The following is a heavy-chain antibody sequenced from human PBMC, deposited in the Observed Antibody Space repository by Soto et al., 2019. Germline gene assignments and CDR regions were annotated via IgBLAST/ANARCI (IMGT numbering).Heavy chain of an antibody. CDR1: GYTFSDYY. CDR3: ASHYDMWSGYLSPVDY. CDR2: IDTSSTKI. D-gene: IGHD3-3*01. Sequence: GVSLRLSCAASGYTFSDYYMSWIRQAPGKGLEWISYIDTSSTKIYYADSVKGRFTISRDNAKNSLYLEMNSLRDEDTAVYYCASHYDMWSGYLSPVDYWRQGTLDTVSS. J-gene: IGHJ4*02. V-gene: IGHV3-11*01.